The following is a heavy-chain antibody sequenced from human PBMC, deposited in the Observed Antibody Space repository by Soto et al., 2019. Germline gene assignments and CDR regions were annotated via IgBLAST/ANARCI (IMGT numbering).Heavy chain of an antibody. D-gene: IGHD4-17*01. CDR2: ISAYNGNT. J-gene: IGHJ6*02. V-gene: IGHV1-18*01. CDR3: ARGGLNYGDGSDYYYYGMDV. CDR1: GYTFTSYG. Sequence: QVQLVQSGAEVKKPGASVKVSCKASGYTFTSYGISWVRQAPGQGLEWMGWISAYNGNTNYAQKLQGRVTMTTDTTTSTAYMELRSLRSDDTAVYYCARGGLNYGDGSDYYYYGMDVWGQGTTVTVSS.